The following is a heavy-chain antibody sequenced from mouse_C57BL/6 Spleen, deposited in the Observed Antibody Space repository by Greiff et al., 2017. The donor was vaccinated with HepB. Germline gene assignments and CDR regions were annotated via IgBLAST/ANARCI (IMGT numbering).Heavy chain of an antibody. D-gene: IGHD1-1*01. J-gene: IGHJ2*01. CDR3: TTSYYYGNPY. V-gene: IGHV14-4*01. CDR2: IDPENGDT. CDR1: GFNIKDDY. Sequence: EVQLQESGAELVRPGASVKLSCTASGFNIKDDYMHWVKQRPEQGLEWIGWIDPENGDTEYASKFQGKATITADTSSNTAYLQLSSLTSEDTAFYYFTTSYYYGNPYWGQGTTLTVSS.